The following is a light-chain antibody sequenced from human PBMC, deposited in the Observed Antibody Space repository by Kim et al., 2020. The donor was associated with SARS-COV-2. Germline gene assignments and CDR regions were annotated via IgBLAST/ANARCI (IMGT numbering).Light chain of an antibody. J-gene: IGKJ1*01. CDR3: QHYGNSPQT. V-gene: IGKV3-20*01. CDR2: GAS. CDR1: QSVNNNY. Sequence: EIVLTQSPGTLSLSPGERATLSCRASQSVNNNYLAWYQQKPGQAPRLLIYGASSRATGIPDRFSGSGSGTDFTLTISRLEPEDFAVYYCQHYGNSPQTFGQGTKVDIK.